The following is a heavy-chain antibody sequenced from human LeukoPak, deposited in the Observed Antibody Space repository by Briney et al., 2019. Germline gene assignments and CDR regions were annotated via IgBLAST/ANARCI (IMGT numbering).Heavy chain of an antibody. Sequence: GGSLRLSCAASGFTFSSFWMSWVRQAPGKGLEWVADIKQDGSEKYYVDSVKGRFTISRDNAKNSLNLQMNSLRVEDTAVYYCARDRIGWFDYWGQGTLVTVFS. J-gene: IGHJ4*02. CDR2: IKQDGSEK. CDR3: ARDRIGWFDY. V-gene: IGHV3-7*01. CDR1: GFTFSSFW. D-gene: IGHD2-15*01.